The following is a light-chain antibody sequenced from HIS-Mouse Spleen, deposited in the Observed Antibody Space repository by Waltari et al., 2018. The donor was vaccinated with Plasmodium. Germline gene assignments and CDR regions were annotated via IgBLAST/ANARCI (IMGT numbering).Light chain of an antibody. Sequence: SYELTQPPSVSVSPGQTARFTCSGDALPKKYAYWYQQKSGQAPVMVIYEDSKRPSGIPERFSGSSSGTMATWTIRGAEVEDEADYYCYSTDSSGNHRVFGGGTKLTVL. CDR3: YSTDSSGNHRV. CDR1: ALPKKY. V-gene: IGLV3-10*01. J-gene: IGLJ3*02. CDR2: EDS.